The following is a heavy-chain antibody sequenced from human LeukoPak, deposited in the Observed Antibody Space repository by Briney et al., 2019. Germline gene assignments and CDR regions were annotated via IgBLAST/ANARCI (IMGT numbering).Heavy chain of an antibody. V-gene: IGHV4-59*02. CDR3: ARVVGRYCSSTSCYIDY. CDR2: IYDSGST. CDR1: GGSVTTYY. D-gene: IGHD2-2*02. J-gene: IGHJ4*02. Sequence: KSSETLSLTCTVSGGSVTTYYWSWIRQPPGKGLEWIGYIYDSGSTNYNPSLKSRVTISEDTSKRQFSLKLRSVTAADTAVYYCARVVGRYCSSTSCYIDYWGQGTLVTASS.